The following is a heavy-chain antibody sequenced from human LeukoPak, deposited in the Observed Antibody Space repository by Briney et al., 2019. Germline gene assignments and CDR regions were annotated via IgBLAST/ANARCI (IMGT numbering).Heavy chain of an antibody. CDR3: AKSYSSGWYFPYYFDY. CDR2: ISGDGGST. V-gene: IGHV3-43*02. D-gene: IGHD6-19*01. CDR1: GFTFGDYA. Sequence: GGSLRLSCAASGFTFGDYAMHWVRQAPGKGLEWVSLISGDGGSTHYADSVKGRFTISRDNSRNSLYLQMNSLRTEDTALYYCAKSYSSGWYFPYYFDYWGQGTLVTVSS. J-gene: IGHJ4*02.